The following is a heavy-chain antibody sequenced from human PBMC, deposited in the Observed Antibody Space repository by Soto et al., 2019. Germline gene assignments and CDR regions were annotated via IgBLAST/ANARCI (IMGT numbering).Heavy chain of an antibody. V-gene: IGHV3-64*01. J-gene: IGHJ2*01. Sequence: EVQLVESGGGLVQPGGSLRLSCAAHRFMFNSYAIHWVRQAPGKGLEYVSAISSLGDSTFYANSVKDRFTISRDNSKNTLYLQMGSLRVEDMAVYYCARRTAGWYFDLWGRGTLVTVSS. CDR3: ARRTAGWYFDL. CDR1: RFMFNSYA. D-gene: IGHD2-21*02. CDR2: ISSLGDST.